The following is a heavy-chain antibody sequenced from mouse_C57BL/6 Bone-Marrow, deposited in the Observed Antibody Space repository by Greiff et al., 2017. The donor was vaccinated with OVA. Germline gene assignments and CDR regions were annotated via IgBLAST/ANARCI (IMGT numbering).Heavy chain of an antibody. CDR3: ARQFSSYGSFYYYAMDY. CDR1: GYTFTDHT. D-gene: IGHD1-1*01. J-gene: IGHJ4*01. Sequence: VMLVESDAELVKPGASVKISCKVSGYTFTDHTIHWMKQRPEQGLEWIGYIYPRDGSTKYNEKFKGKATLTADKSSSTAYMQLNSLTSEDSAVYFCARQFSSYGSFYYYAMDYWGQGTSVTVSS. CDR2: IYPRDGST. V-gene: IGHV1-78*01.